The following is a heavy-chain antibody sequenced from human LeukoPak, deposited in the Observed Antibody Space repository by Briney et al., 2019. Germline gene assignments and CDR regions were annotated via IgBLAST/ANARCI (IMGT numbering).Heavy chain of an antibody. Sequence: SVKVSCKASGGTFSSYAISWVRQAPGQGLEWMGRIIPILGIANYAQKFQGRVTITAGKSTSTAYMELSSLRSEDTAVYYCARDRSYGAFDYWGQGTLVTVSS. CDR1: GGTFSSYA. D-gene: IGHD4-17*01. CDR2: IIPILGIA. J-gene: IGHJ4*02. CDR3: ARDRSYGAFDY. V-gene: IGHV1-69*04.